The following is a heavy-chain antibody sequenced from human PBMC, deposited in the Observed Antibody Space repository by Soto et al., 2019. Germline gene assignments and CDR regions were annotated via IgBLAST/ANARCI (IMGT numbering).Heavy chain of an antibody. CDR3: AGVEGDYYDSSAYFDY. CDR2: IIPIFGTA. CDR1: GGTFSSYA. J-gene: IGHJ4*02. D-gene: IGHD3-22*01. V-gene: IGHV1-69*01. Sequence: VKVSCKASGGTFSSYAISWVRQAPGQGLEWMGGIIPIFGTANYAQKFQGRVTITADESTSTAYMELSSLRSEDTAVYYCAGVEGDYYDSSAYFDYWGQGTLVTVSS.